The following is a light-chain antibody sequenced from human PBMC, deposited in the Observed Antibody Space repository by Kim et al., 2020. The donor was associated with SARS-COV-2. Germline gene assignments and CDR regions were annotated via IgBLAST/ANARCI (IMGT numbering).Light chain of an antibody. CDR2: AAS. V-gene: IGKV1-9*01. J-gene: IGKJ4*01. CDR1: QAISKY. Sequence: ASVGDRVTITCRASQAISKYLVWYQQKPGKAPNVLIYAASTLQSGVSSRFSGSGSGTEFTLTISSLQPEDFATYYCHQLYSYPLTFGGGTKVDIK. CDR3: HQLYSYPLT.